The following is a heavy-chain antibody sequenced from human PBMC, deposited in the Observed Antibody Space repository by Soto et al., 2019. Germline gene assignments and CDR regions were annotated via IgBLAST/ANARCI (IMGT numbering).Heavy chain of an antibody. Sequence: GGSLRLSCAASGFTVNSHAMSWVRQAPGKGLEWVASISGSGDGTYYGDSVKGRFTISRDSSSSTLYLQMNNLRGEDTAVYYCAKDFDSYSSGRYGMDVWGQGTTVTVSS. CDR1: GFTVNSHA. V-gene: IGHV3-23*01. J-gene: IGHJ6*02. CDR2: ISGSGDGT. D-gene: IGHD6-19*01. CDR3: AKDFDSYSSGRYGMDV.